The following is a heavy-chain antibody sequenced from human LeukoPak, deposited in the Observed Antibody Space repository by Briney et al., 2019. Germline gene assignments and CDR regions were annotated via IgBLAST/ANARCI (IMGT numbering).Heavy chain of an antibody. CDR3: AKDVCTSPRCLLYFDS. V-gene: IGHV3-23*01. J-gene: IGHJ4*02. D-gene: IGHD2-8*01. Sequence: PGGSLRLSCTTSGFVFSNYAMNWVRQAPGKGPEWVSGISGFNTYYADSVKGRFTSFRDNSKNVLYLQMDRLRAEDTAVYSCAKDVCTSPRCLLYFDSWGQGTLVTVSS. CDR1: GFVFSNYA. CDR2: ISGFNT.